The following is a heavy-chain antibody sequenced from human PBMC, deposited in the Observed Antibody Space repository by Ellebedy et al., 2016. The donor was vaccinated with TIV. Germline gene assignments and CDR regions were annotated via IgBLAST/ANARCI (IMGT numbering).Heavy chain of an antibody. CDR3: ARRLSSLRIGVFDP. V-gene: IGHV5-51*01. CDR1: GYNFTTYC. J-gene: IGHJ5*02. D-gene: IGHD5/OR15-5a*01. Sequence: GESLKISCKGSGYNFTTYCIGWVRQLPGKGLEWMGIIYPGDSDTRYSPSFQVQVTISADKSITTAYLQWSSLKASDTAMYYCARRLSSLRIGVFDPWGQGTLVTVSS. CDR2: IYPGDSDT.